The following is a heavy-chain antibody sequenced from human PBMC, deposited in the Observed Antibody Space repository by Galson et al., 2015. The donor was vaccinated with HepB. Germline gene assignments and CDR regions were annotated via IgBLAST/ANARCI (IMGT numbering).Heavy chain of an antibody. CDR2: IYYSGST. D-gene: IGHD3-22*01. J-gene: IGHJ4*02. V-gene: IGHV4-59*01. Sequence: LSLTCTVSGGSISSYYWSWIRQPPGKGLERIGYIYYSGSTNYNPSLKSRVTISVDTSKNQFSLKLSSVTAADTAVYYCARDNYYDSSGYDYWGQGTLVTVSS. CDR1: GGSISSYY. CDR3: ARDNYYDSSGYDY.